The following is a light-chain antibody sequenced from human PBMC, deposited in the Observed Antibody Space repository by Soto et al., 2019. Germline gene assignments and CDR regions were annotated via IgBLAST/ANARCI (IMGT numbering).Light chain of an antibody. Sequence: EVVLTHSPGTLSLSPWEIATLSFSSSQSVSSYLAWYQQKPGQAPRLLIYGASSRATGIPDRFSGSGSGTDFTLTISRLEPEDFAVYYCQQYSNWPPINFGQGTRLEI. CDR2: GAS. J-gene: IGKJ5*01. V-gene: IGKV3-20*01. CDR3: QQYSNWPPIN. CDR1: QSVSSY.